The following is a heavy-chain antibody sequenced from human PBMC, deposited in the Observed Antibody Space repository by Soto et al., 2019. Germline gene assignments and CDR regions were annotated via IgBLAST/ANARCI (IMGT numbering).Heavy chain of an antibody. V-gene: IGHV1-69*13. D-gene: IGHD3-10*01. Sequence: GASVAVCCKASGGTFGSYARRWVRQAPGQGLEWMGGIIPIFGTANYAQEFQGRVTITADESTSTAYMELSSLRSEDTAVYYCASPTNRITMVRGMPPTNYYYGMDVWGQGTTVTVSS. J-gene: IGHJ6*02. CDR2: IIPIFGTA. CDR3: ASPTNRITMVRGMPPTNYYYGMDV. CDR1: GGTFGSYA.